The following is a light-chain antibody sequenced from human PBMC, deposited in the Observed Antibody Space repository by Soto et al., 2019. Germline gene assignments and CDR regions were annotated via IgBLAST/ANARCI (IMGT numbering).Light chain of an antibody. CDR1: SXDVGGYNY. V-gene: IGLV2-14*01. Sequence: QSALTQPASVSGSPGQSITISCTGTSXDVGGYNYVSWYQQHPGKVPKLMIFEVSNRPSGVSNRFSGSKSGNTASLTISGLQAEDEADYYCSSYTTSRTLVFGPGTKVTVL. J-gene: IGLJ1*01. CDR2: EVS. CDR3: SSYTTSRTLV.